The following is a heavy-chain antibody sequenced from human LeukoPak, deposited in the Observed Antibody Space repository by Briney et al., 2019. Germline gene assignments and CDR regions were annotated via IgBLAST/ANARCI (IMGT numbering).Heavy chain of an antibody. V-gene: IGHV3-30*18. CDR1: GFTFSSYA. Sequence: PGGSLRLSCAASGFTFSSYAMHWVRQAPGKGLEWVAVISYDGSKKYYADSVKGRFTISRDDSKSTLYLQMNSLRTEDTAVYYCAKRLGHCTSSSCWGFDYWGQGTLVTVSS. CDR3: AKRLGHCTSSSCWGFDY. CDR2: ISYDGSKK. D-gene: IGHD2-2*01. J-gene: IGHJ4*02.